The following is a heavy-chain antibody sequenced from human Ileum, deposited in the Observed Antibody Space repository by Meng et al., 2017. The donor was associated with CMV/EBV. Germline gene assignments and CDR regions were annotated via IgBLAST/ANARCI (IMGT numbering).Heavy chain of an antibody. CDR2: IYYSGST. J-gene: IGHJ4*02. CDR1: GDSLSTGDYD. Sequence: VHLQESGPGLVKPSQTLSLTCTVSGDSLSTGDYDWSWIRQPPGKGPEWIGYIYYSGSTLYNPSLKSPVTISLDKSKNQFSLRLRSVTAADTAVYFCAREGGGWYFDSWGQGTLVTVSS. V-gene: IGHV4-30-4*01. D-gene: IGHD6-19*01. CDR3: AREGGGWYFDS.